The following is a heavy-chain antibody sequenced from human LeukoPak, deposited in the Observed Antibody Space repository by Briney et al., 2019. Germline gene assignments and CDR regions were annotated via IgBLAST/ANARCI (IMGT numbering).Heavy chain of an antibody. J-gene: IGHJ6*02. CDR2: IIPIFGTA. V-gene: IGHV1-69*13. CDR1: GGTFSSYA. D-gene: IGHD1-14*01. CDR3: ARDPTTDASQHDSPLYYYYYGMDV. Sequence: ASVKVSCKASGGTFSSYAISWVRQAPGQGLEWMGGIIPIFGTANYAQKFQGRVTITADESTSTAYVELSSLRSEDTAVYYCARDPTTDASQHDSPLYYYYYGMDVWGQGTTVTVSS.